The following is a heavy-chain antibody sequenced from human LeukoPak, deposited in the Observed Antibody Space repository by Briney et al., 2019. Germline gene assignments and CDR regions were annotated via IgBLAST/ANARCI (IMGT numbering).Heavy chain of an antibody. CDR1: GFTFDDYA. D-gene: IGHD3-22*01. V-gene: IGHV3-9*01. J-gene: IGHJ4*02. Sequence: SLRLSCAASGFTFDDYAMHWVRQAPGKGLEWVSGISWNSGSIGYADSVKGRFTISRDNAKNSLYLQMNSLRAEDTALYYCAKGLYYYDSSGPSFDYWGQGTLVTVSS. CDR2: ISWNSGSI. CDR3: AKGLYYYDSSGPSFDY.